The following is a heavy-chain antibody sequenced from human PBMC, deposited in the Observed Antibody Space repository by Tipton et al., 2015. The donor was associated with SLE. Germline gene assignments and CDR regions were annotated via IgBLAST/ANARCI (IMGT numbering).Heavy chain of an antibody. J-gene: IGHJ4*02. D-gene: IGHD6-19*01. Sequence: RSLRLSCAASGFTFSNYAMHWVRQAPGKGLEWVAVISYDGSNKYYADSVKGRFTISRDNSKNTLYLQMNSLRAEDTAVYYCAKDRGIAVAGTGDYWGQGTLVTVSS. CDR3: AKDRGIAVAGTGDY. V-gene: IGHV3-30-3*01. CDR1: GFTFSNYA. CDR2: ISYDGSNK.